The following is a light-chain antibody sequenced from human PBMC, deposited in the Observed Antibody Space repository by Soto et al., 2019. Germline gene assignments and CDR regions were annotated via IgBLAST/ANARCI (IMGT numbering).Light chain of an antibody. V-gene: IGLV2-23*02. CDR3: CSYAGSSTWV. Sequence: QSALTQPASVSGSPGQSITISCTGTNSDIGAYKYVSWYQQYPGKAPKLIIYEVINRPSGVSNRFSGSKSANSASLTISGLQAEDEADYYCCSYAGSSTWVFGGGTQLTVL. CDR1: NSDIGAYKY. CDR2: EVI. J-gene: IGLJ3*02.